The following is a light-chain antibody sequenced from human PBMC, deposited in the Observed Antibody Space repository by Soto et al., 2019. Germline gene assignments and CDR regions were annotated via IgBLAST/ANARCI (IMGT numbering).Light chain of an antibody. J-gene: IGLJ3*02. CDR1: STDVGVYNY. CDR3: SSYTSSSTLV. V-gene: IGLV2-14*01. CDR2: EVT. Sequence: QSVLTQPASVSGSPGQSITISCTGSSTDVGVYNYVSWYQQHPGKAPKLMIYEVTNRPSGVSNRFSGSKSGNTASLTISGLHTEDEADYYCSSYTSSSTLVFGGGTKLTVL.